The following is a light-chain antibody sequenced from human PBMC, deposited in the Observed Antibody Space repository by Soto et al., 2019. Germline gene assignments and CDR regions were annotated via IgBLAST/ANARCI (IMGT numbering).Light chain of an antibody. CDR1: RSISTY. CDR2: DAF. J-gene: IGKJ1*01. V-gene: IGKV3-11*01. CDR3: QHRSTWPRT. Sequence: DIVLTQSPATLSLSPGERATLSCRASRSISTYLAWYQQRPGQAPRLLIFDAFNRATGIPARFSGSGSGTDFTLTISSLEPEDSVVYYCQHRSTWPRTFGQGTKVEI.